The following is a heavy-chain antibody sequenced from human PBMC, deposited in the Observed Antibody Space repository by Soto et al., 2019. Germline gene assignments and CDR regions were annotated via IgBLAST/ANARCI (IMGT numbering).Heavy chain of an antibody. CDR2: IIPIFGTA. D-gene: IGHD5-12*01. CDR3: ARKVEMATTMGIYYYYGMDV. J-gene: IGHJ6*02. Sequence: GASVKVSCKASGGTFSSYAISWVRQAPGQGLEWMGGIIPIFGTANYAQKFQGRVTITADESTSTAYMELSSLRSEDTAVYYCARKVEMATTMGIYYYYGMDVWGQGTTVTVSS. CDR1: GGTFSSYA. V-gene: IGHV1-69*13.